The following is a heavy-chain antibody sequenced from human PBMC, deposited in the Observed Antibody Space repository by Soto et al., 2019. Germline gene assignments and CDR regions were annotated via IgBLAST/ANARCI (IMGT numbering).Heavy chain of an antibody. V-gene: IGHV3-23*01. CDR1: GFTFSSYA. D-gene: IGHD3-3*01. Sequence: PGGSLRLSCAASGFTFSSYAMSWVRQAPGKGLEWVSAISGSGGSTYYADSVKGRFTISRDNSKNTLYLQMNSLRAEDTAVYYCARRSNEWLRPSQWFDPWVQGTLVDVSS. CDR2: ISGSGGST. J-gene: IGHJ5*01. CDR3: ARRSNEWLRPSQWFDP.